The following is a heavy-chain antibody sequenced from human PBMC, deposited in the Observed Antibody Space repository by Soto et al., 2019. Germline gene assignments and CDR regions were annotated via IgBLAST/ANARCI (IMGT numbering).Heavy chain of an antibody. CDR1: GYSFTSYW. CDR2: IYPGDSDT. CDR3: ARLRGYYKDYYYHEDD. D-gene: IGHD3-3*01. Sequence: GESLKISCKGSGYSFTSYWIGWVRQMPGKGLEWMGIIYPGDSDTRYSPSFQGQVTISADKSISTAYLQWSSLKASDTAMYYCARLRGYYKDYYYHEDDWGKGTTATAPS. V-gene: IGHV5-51*01. J-gene: IGHJ6*03.